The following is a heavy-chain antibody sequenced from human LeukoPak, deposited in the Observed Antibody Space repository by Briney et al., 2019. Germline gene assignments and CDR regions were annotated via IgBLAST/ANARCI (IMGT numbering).Heavy chain of an antibody. V-gene: IGHV3-21*01. CDR2: ISSSSYI. CDR3: ARGYVVMDNDY. CDR1: GFTFSSYS. J-gene: IGHJ4*02. D-gene: IGHD3-22*01. Sequence: GGSLRLSCAASGFTFSSYSMNWVRQAPGKGLEWVSSISSSSYIYYADSVKGRFTISRDNAKNSLYLQMNSLRAEDTAVYYCARGYVVMDNDYWGQGTLVTVSS.